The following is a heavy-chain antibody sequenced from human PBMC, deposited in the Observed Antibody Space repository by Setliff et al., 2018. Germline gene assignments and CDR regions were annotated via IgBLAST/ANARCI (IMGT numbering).Heavy chain of an antibody. V-gene: IGHV3-23*01. CDR2: IRGSGSSS. CDR1: GFTFSTFA. Sequence: GGSLRLSCAASGFTFSTFAMSWVRQAPGKGLEWVSHIRGSGSSSSYADSVKGRFTISRDNARNTLYLQMNSLRAEDTAVYYCAKDNGKGHLYLLEGYFDYWGQGALVTVSS. CDR3: AKDNGKGHLYLLEGYFDY. J-gene: IGHJ4*02. D-gene: IGHD2-15*01.